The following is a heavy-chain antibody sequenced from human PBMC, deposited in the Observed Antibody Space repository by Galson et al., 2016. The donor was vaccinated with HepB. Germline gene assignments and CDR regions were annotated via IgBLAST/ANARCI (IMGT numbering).Heavy chain of an antibody. J-gene: IGHJ6*03. Sequence: TLSLTCAVYGGSFSGYYWSWIRQPPGKGPEWIGEIDHSGFTNYNPSLKSRVTISLDTSKDQFSLELSSVTAADTAVYFCARARLLLSPPYYSYYMDVWGKGTTVTVSS. D-gene: IGHD2-15*01. CDR1: GGSFSGYY. V-gene: IGHV4-34*01. CDR3: ARARLLLSPPYYSYYMDV. CDR2: IDHSGFT.